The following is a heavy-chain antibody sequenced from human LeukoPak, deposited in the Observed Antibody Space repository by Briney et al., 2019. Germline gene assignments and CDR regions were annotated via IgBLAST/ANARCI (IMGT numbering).Heavy chain of an antibody. J-gene: IGHJ4*02. D-gene: IGHD4-17*01. V-gene: IGHV4-31*01. CDR1: GGSINSGGYY. Sequence: PSQTLSLTCTVSGGSINSGGYYWSWIRQHPGKGLEWIGYIFYSGNSYFNPSLKSPATISMDTSKNQFSLKLRSVTAADTAVYYCAREVAVTTHFDYWGQGTLVTVSS. CDR3: AREVAVTTHFDY. CDR2: IFYSGNS.